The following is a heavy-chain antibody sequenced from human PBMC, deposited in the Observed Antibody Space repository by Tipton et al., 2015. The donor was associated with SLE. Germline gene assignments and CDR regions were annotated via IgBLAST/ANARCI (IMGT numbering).Heavy chain of an antibody. CDR1: GGSLSSYY. Sequence: LRLSCTVSGGSLSSYYWSWIRQPAGKGMEGVGRIYTSGSTNYNPPLKSRVTTSVDTSKNQFSLKLSSVTAADTAVYYCARIRRYYFDYWGQGTLVTVSS. V-gene: IGHV4-4*07. CDR2: IYTSGST. CDR3: ARIRRYYFDY. D-gene: IGHD1-1*01. J-gene: IGHJ4*02.